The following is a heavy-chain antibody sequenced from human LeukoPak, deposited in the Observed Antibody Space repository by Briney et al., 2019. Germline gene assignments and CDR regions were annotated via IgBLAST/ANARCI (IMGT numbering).Heavy chain of an antibody. CDR3: ARRGAAAGGGYYFDY. V-gene: IGHV3-23*01. J-gene: IGHJ4*02. Sequence: PGGSLRLSCAASGFAFSTYAMTWVRQAPGKGLEWVSSISGRGDSAYYADSVKGRFTLSRDNSKNTLYLQMNGLRAEDAAVYYCARRGAAAGGGYYFDYWGQGTLVTVSS. CDR1: GFAFSTYA. CDR2: ISGRGDSA. D-gene: IGHD6-13*01.